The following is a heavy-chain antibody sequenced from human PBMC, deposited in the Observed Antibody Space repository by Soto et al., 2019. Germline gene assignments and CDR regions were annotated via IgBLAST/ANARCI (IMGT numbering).Heavy chain of an antibody. CDR2: FDPEDGET. V-gene: IGHV1-24*01. CDR1: GYTLTELS. Sequence: ASVKVSCKVSGYTLTELSIHWVRQAPGKGLEWMGGFDPEDGETIYAQKFQGRVTMTEDTSTDTAYMELSSLRSEDTAVYYCAARFPGIAVAGTLDYWGQGTLVTVSS. CDR3: AARFPGIAVAGTLDY. J-gene: IGHJ4*02. D-gene: IGHD6-19*01.